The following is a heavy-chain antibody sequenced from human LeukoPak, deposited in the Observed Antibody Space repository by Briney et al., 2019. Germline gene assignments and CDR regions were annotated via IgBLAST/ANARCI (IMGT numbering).Heavy chain of an antibody. D-gene: IGHD6-13*01. CDR1: GYTFTSYD. J-gene: IGHJ6*03. CDR3: ARGWGSSSWYYYYYYMDV. CDR2: MNPNSGNT. Sequence: ASVKVSCKASGYTFTSYDINWVRQATGQGLEWMGWMNPNSGNTGYAQKFQGRVTMTRNTSISTAYMELSSLRSEDTAVYYCARGWGSSSWYYYYYYMDVWGKGTTVTASS. V-gene: IGHV1-8*01.